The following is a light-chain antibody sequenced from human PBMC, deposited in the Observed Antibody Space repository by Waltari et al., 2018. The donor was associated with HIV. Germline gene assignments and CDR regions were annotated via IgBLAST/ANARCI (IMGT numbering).Light chain of an antibody. CDR3: ATWDDSLNGVV. CDR1: NSNIGSHD. J-gene: IGLJ2*01. Sequence: QSLLTQPPSASETPGQRVTISCSGSNSNIGSHDVNWYRQVPGAAPKLLLYGNDQRPSGVPDRFSGSKSGTSASLAISGLQSEDEAAYYCATWDDSLNGVVFGGGTTLTGL. CDR2: GND. V-gene: IGLV1-44*01.